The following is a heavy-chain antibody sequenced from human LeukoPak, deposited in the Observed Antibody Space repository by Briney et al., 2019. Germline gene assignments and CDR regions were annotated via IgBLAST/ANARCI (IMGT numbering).Heavy chain of an antibody. Sequence: SETLSLTCTVPGGSISSYYWSWIRHPPGKGLEWIGYIYYSGSTNYTPSLKSRVTISVDTSKNQFSLKLRSVTAADTAVYYCARHTQYGSSWIDYWGQGTLVTVSS. V-gene: IGHV4-59*08. CDR3: ARHTQYGSSWIDY. J-gene: IGHJ4*02. CDR1: GGSISSYY. CDR2: IYYSGST. D-gene: IGHD6-13*01.